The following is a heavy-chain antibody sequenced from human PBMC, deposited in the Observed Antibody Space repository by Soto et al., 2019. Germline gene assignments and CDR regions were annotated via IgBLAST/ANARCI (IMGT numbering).Heavy chain of an antibody. D-gene: IGHD3-16*02. CDR3: ARDSRLGSLSSWPYYFDY. J-gene: IGHJ4*02. CDR2: INHSGST. CDR1: GGSFSGYY. Sequence: PSETLSLTCAVYGGSFSGYYWSWIRQPPGKGLEWIGEINHSGSTNYNPSLKSRVTISVDTSKNQFSLKLSSVTAADTAVYYCARDSRLGSLSSWPYYFDYWGQGTLVTVSS. V-gene: IGHV4-34*01.